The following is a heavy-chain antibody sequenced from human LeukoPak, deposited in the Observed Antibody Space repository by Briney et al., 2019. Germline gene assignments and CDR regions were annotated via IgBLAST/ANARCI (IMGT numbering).Heavy chain of an antibody. J-gene: IGHJ2*01. Sequence: GGSLRLSCAASGFTFSSYAMSWVRQAPGKGLEWVSAISGSGGSTYYADSVKGRFTISRDNSKNTLYLQMNSLRAEDTAVYYCAKIWGDDFWSGSYRYFDLWGRGTLVTVSS. V-gene: IGHV3-23*01. CDR2: ISGSGGST. CDR3: AKIWGDDFWSGSYRYFDL. CDR1: GFTFSSYA. D-gene: IGHD3-3*01.